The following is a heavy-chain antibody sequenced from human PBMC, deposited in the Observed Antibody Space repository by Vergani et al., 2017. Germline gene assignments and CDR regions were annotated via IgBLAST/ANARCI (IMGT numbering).Heavy chain of an antibody. Sequence: QVQLLESGPGLLKPSETLSLTCTVSGYSITSGYYWGWIRQPPGKGLEWIGSIYHSGSTYYNPSLKSPVTISVDTSKNQFSLKLSSVTAADTAVYYCASIAAAGTGPGYWGQGTLVTVSS. J-gene: IGHJ4*02. D-gene: IGHD6-13*01. CDR3: ASIAAAGTGPGY. V-gene: IGHV4-38-2*02. CDR1: GYSITSGYY. CDR2: IYHSGST.